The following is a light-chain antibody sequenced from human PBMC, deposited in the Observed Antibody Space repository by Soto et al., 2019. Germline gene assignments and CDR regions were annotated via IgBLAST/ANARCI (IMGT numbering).Light chain of an antibody. Sequence: QSAVTQPRSVSGSPGQSVTISCTGTSSVVGRYEYVSWYQQHPGKAPKLIIYDVAERPAGVPDRFSGSKSGNTASLTISGLQSEDEADYSCCSFAGSYSYVFGGGTKLTVL. V-gene: IGLV2-11*01. J-gene: IGLJ2*01. CDR1: SSVVGRYEY. CDR2: DVA. CDR3: CSFAGSYSYV.